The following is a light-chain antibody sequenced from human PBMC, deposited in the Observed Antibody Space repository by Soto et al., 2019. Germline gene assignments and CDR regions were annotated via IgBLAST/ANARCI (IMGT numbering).Light chain of an antibody. CDR1: QSVSSY. CDR3: QQYAGSLYT. CDR2: DAS. J-gene: IGKJ2*01. Sequence: EIVLTQSPATLSLSPGERATLSCRASQSVSSYLAWYQQKPGQAPRLLIYDASNRATGIPARFSGSGSGTDFTLTISSLGPEDFAVYYCQQYAGSLYTFAQGTKVDIK. V-gene: IGKV3-11*01.